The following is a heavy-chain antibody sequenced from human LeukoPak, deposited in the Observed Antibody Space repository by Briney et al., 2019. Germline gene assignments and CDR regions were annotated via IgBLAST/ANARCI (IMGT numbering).Heavy chain of an antibody. CDR3: ARVRQWLGSLDY. CDR2: INHSGST. V-gene: IGHV4-34*01. J-gene: IGHJ4*02. Sequence: PSETLSLTCAVYGGSFSGYYWSWIRQPPGKGLEWIGEINHSGSTNYNPSLKSRVTTSVDTSKNQFSLKLSSVTAADTAVYYCARVRQWLGSLDYWGQGTLVTVSS. CDR1: GGSFSGYY. D-gene: IGHD6-19*01.